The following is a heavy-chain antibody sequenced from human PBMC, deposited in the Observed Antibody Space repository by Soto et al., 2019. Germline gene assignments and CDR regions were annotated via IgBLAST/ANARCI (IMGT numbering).Heavy chain of an antibody. CDR1: GFTFSNHY. Sequence: PCGSLRLSCVASGFTFSNHYRAWIRQAPGKGLEWLSYISTSSSYTNYADSVKGRFTISRDNAMNSLYLQMNSLRAEDTAVYYCARLRLTGYFDYWGQGTLVIVSS. CDR2: ISTSSSYT. V-gene: IGHV3-11*03. J-gene: IGHJ4*02. CDR3: ARLRLTGYFDY.